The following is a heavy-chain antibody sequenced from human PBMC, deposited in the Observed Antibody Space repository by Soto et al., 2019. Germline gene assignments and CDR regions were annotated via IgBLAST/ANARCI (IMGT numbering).Heavy chain of an antibody. Sequence: PVGSLRLSCAASGFTFSSYAMSWVRQAPGKGLEWVSAISGSGGSTYYADSVKGRFTISRDNSKNTLYLQMNSLRAEDTAVYYCAKPGSGSGSDGYYYYGMDVWGQGTTVTVSS. CDR3: AKPGSGSGSDGYYYYGMDV. J-gene: IGHJ6*02. CDR1: GFTFSSYA. CDR2: ISGSGGST. D-gene: IGHD3-10*01. V-gene: IGHV3-23*01.